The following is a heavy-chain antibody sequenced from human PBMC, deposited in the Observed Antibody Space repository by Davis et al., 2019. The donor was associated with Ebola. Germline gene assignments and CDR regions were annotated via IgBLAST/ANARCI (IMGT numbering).Heavy chain of an antibody. V-gene: IGHV1-2*02. J-gene: IGHJ4*02. D-gene: IGHD2-2*01. CDR3: ARGFDIEWVPAANAPMGY. Sequence: ASVKVSCKASGYTFTGYYMHWVRQAPGQGLEWMGWINPNSGGTNYAQKFQGRVTMTRDTSISTAYMELSRLRSDDTAVYYCARGFDIEWVPAANAPMGYWGQGTLVTVSS. CDR2: INPNSGGT. CDR1: GYTFTGYY.